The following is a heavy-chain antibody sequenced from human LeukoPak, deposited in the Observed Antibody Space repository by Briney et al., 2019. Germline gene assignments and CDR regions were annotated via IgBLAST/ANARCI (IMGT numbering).Heavy chain of an antibody. CDR1: GGSISSYY. Sequence: SETLSLTCTVSGGSISSYYWSWIRQPPGKGLEWIGYIYYSGSTNYNPSLKSRVTISVDTSKNQFSLKLSSVTAADTAVYYCSRDYGSGNYDSNTYMDVWGKGTTVTVSS. CDR2: IYYSGST. CDR3: SRDYGSGNYDSNTYMDV. V-gene: IGHV4-59*12. J-gene: IGHJ6*03. D-gene: IGHD3-10*01.